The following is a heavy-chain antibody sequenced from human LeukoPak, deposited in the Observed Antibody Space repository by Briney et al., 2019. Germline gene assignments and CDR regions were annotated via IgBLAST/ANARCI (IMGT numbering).Heavy chain of an antibody. J-gene: IGHJ6*04. CDR2: ISSSGSTI. CDR3: AGPFGAANYYYYGMDV. V-gene: IGHV3-48*03. D-gene: IGHD3-10*01. CDR1: GFTISSYE. Sequence: GGSLRLSCAASGFTISSYEMNWVRQAPGKGLEWVSYISSSGSTIYYADSVKGRFTISRDNAKNSLYLQMNSLRAEDTAVYYCAGPFGAANYYYYGMDVWGKGTTVTVSS.